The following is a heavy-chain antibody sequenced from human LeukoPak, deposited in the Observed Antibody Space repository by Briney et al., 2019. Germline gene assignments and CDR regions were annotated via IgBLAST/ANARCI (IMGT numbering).Heavy chain of an antibody. CDR3: ASEDDYGDYGSAY. Sequence: GGSLRLSCAASGFTFSSYSMNWVRQAPGKGLEWVSSISSSSSYIYYADSVKGRFTISRDNAKNSLYLQMNSLRAEDTAVYYCASEDDYGDYGSAYWGQGTLVTVSS. CDR1: GFTFSSYS. D-gene: IGHD4-17*01. V-gene: IGHV3-21*01. CDR2: ISSSSSYI. J-gene: IGHJ4*02.